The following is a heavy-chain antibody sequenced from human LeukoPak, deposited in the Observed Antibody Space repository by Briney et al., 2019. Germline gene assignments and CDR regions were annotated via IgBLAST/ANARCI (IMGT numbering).Heavy chain of an antibody. CDR2: ISDSGGAT. Sequence: PGGSLRLSCAVSGITLSNYGMSWDRQAPGKGLEWVAGISDSGGATNYADSVKGRFTISRDNRKNTLYLQMNSLRAEDTAVYFCAKRGVVIRVILVGFHKQAYYFDSWGQGALVTVSS. CDR1: GITLSNYG. CDR3: AKRGVVIRVILVGFHKQAYYFDS. V-gene: IGHV3-23*01. D-gene: IGHD3-22*01. J-gene: IGHJ4*02.